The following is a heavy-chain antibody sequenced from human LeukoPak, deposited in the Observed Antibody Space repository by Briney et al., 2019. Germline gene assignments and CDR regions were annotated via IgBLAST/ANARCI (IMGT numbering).Heavy chain of an antibody. V-gene: IGHV4-59*08. J-gene: IGHJ6*02. D-gene: IGHD3-3*02. CDR3: ARISRSLYYYGMDV. Sequence: SETLSLTCTVSGGSISSYYWSWIRQPPGKGLEWSGYIYYSGSTNYNPSLKSRVTISVDTSKKQFSLKLSSVTAADTAVYYCARISRSLYYYGMDVWGQGTTVTVSS. CDR2: IYYSGST. CDR1: GGSISSYY.